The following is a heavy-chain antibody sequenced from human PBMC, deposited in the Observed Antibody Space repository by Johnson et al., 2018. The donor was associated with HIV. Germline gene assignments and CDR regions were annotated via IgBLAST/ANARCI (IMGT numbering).Heavy chain of an antibody. D-gene: IGHD6-13*01. CDR2: ISYDGTNK. Sequence: VQLVESGGGVDQPGRYLRLSCAASGFTFNSYAMHWVCQAPGKGLEWVALISYDGTNKYYAASAKGRFTISRDNSRNTLFLQMNSLRVEDTAAYYCARGVKQQLSVVDAFGIWGQGTMVTVSS. V-gene: IGHV3-30*04. J-gene: IGHJ3*02. CDR3: ARGVKQQLSVVDAFGI. CDR1: GFTFNSYA.